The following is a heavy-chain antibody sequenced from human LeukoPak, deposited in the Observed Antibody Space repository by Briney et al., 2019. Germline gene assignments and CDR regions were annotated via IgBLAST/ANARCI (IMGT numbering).Heavy chain of an antibody. Sequence: GGSLRLSCAASGFTFSSYAMSWVRQAPGKGLEWVSGIDGSAGSTYYADSVKDRFTISRDNSKNTLYLQMNSLRAEDTAVYYCAKDRSGYSGYGFDYWGQGSLVTVSS. CDR3: AKDRSGYSGYGFDY. J-gene: IGHJ4*02. V-gene: IGHV3-23*01. CDR2: IDGSAGST. CDR1: GFTFSSYA. D-gene: IGHD5-12*01.